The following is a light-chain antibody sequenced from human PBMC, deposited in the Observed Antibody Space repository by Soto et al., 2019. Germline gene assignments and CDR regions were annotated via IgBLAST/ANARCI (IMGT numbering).Light chain of an antibody. CDR1: SSDVGGYNY. Sequence: QSVLTQPRSVSGSPGQSVTISCTGTSSDVGGYNYVSWYQQHPGKAPKLMIYDVSKRPSGVPDRFSGSKSGNTASLTISGLQAEDEADYYCCSYAGSYFYVFGTGTKGHR. J-gene: IGLJ1*01. V-gene: IGLV2-11*01. CDR3: CSYAGSYFYV. CDR2: DVS.